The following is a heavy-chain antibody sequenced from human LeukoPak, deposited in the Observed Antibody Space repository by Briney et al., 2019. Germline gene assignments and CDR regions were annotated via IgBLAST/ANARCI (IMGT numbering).Heavy chain of an antibody. Sequence: SETLSLTCTVSGGSISSYYWSWIRQPAGKGLEWIGRIYTSGSTNYNPSLKSRVTTSVDTSKNQFSLKLSSVTAADTAVYYCARDRGKGVAARLTYNWFDPWGQGTLVTVSS. J-gene: IGHJ5*02. D-gene: IGHD6-6*01. CDR3: ARDRGKGVAARLTYNWFDP. CDR2: IYTSGST. CDR1: GGSISSYY. V-gene: IGHV4-4*07.